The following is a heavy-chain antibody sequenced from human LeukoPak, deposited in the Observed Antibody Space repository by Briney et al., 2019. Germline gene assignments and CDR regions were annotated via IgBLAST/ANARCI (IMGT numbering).Heavy chain of an antibody. V-gene: IGHV3-33*06. J-gene: IGHJ4*02. CDR2: IWYDGSNQ. D-gene: IGHD5-12*01. Sequence: PGGSLRLSCATSGFTFSSYGMHWVRQAPGKGLEWVAAIWYDGSNQHYADSVKGRFTISKDTSRNTLDLQMNSLSADDTAVYYCAKAYSGTFYSFDSWGQGALVTVSS. CDR3: AKAYSGTFYSFDS. CDR1: GFTFSSYG.